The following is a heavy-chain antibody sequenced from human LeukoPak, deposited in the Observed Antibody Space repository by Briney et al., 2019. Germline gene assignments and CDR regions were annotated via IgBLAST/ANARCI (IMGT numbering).Heavy chain of an antibody. D-gene: IGHD3-10*01. Sequence: GGCLRLSCAASGFTFSSYWMSWVRQAPGKGLEWVANIKQDGSEKYYVDSVKGRFTISRDNAENSLFLQMNSLRAEDTAVYYCARAQDYGSGSYWGQGTLVTVSS. CDR1: GFTFSSYW. CDR3: ARAQDYGSGSY. V-gene: IGHV3-7*01. CDR2: IKQDGSEK. J-gene: IGHJ4*02.